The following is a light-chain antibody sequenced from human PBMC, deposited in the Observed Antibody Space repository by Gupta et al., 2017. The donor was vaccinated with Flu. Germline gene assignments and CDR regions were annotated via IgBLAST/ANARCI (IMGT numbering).Light chain of an antibody. Sequence: GERATLSCRASQSVNSNLAWYQQRPGQAPRLLIYGASTRATGIPARFSGSGSGTEFTLTVSSLQSEDVAVYYCQQYNDWPLTFGQGTKLEIK. CDR3: QQYNDWPLT. V-gene: IGKV3-15*01. CDR2: GAS. J-gene: IGKJ2*01. CDR1: QSVNSN.